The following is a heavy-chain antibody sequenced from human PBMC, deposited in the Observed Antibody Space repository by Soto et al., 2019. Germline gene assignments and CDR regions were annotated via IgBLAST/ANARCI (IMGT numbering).Heavy chain of an antibody. J-gene: IGHJ4*02. CDR2: IYHSGST. Sequence: QVQLQESGPGLVKPSETLSLTCAVSGASIRSSNWWNWVRQPPGKGLEWIGEIYHSGSTNYNPSLKSRVTMSLDKSQNQFSLTLNSVTAADTAVYYCARWGNGGYPFDYWGQGTLVTVSS. CDR3: ARWGNGGYPFDY. D-gene: IGHD3-22*01. CDR1: GASIRSSNW. V-gene: IGHV4-4*02.